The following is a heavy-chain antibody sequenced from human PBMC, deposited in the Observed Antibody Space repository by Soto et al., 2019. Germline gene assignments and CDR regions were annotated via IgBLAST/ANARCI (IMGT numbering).Heavy chain of an antibody. CDR2: INHSGST. Sequence: XETLSLTCAVYGWSFSGYYWSWIRQPPGKGLEWIGEINHSGSTNCNPSLKSRVTISVDTSKNQFSLKLSSVTAADTAVYYCARERDSSSSSYAANNQFDYWGQGTLVTVSS. CDR3: ARERDSSSSSYAANNQFDY. J-gene: IGHJ4*02. V-gene: IGHV4-34*01. D-gene: IGHD6-6*01. CDR1: GWSFSGYY.